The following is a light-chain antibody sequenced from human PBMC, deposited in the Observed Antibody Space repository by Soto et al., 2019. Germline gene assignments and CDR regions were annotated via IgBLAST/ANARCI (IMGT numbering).Light chain of an antibody. CDR1: ESVDSSY. J-gene: IGKJ2*01. CDR2: AAG. CDR3: QQYGSSPRT. Sequence: EIVLTQSPGTLSLSPGDRATLSCRASESVDSSYLAWYQQKPGQAPRLLMYAAGTRATGIPDRFSGSGSGTDFTLTISRLEPEDYAVYYCQQYGSSPRTFGQGTKLEIK. V-gene: IGKV3-20*01.